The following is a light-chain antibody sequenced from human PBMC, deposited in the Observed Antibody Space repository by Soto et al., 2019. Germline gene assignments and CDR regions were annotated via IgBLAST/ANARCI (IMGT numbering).Light chain of an antibody. CDR2: DVS. J-gene: IGLJ1*01. CDR1: SSDDGGYNY. CDR3: SSYTSSSTYV. V-gene: IGLV2-14*01. Sequence: QSALTKPASVSGSPGQSITISCTGTSSDDGGYNYVSWYQQHPGKAPKLMIYDVSNRPSGVSNRFSVSKSSNTASLTNSGLKAEEEADYYCSSYTSSSTYVFGTGTKVTVL.